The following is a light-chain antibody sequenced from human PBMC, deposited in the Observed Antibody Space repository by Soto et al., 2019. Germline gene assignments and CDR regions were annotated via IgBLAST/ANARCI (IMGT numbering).Light chain of an antibody. CDR3: CSYVGRNTYV. CDR2: DVS. V-gene: IGLV2-11*01. CDR1: SSDVGGYNY. Sequence: QSALTQPRSASGSPGQSITISCTGTSSDVGGYNYVSWYQQHPATAPKLIIFDVSKRPSGVPNRFSGSKSGNTASLTSSGLRAEDEADYYCCSYVGRNTYVFGTGTKLTVL. J-gene: IGLJ1*01.